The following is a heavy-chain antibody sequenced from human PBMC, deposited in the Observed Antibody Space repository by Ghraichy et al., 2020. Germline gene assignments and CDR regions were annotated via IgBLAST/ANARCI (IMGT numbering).Heavy chain of an antibody. CDR3: ARVLTDYYDSSGYYYSYHYGMDV. V-gene: IGHV2-70*11. D-gene: IGHD3-22*01. CDR1: GFSLSTSGMC. J-gene: IGHJ6*02. CDR2: IDWDDDK. Sequence: GPTLVKPTQTLTLTCTFSGFSLSTSGMCVSWIRQPPGKALEWLARIDWDDDKYYSTSLKTRLTISKDTSKNQVVLTLTNMDPVDTATYYCARVLTDYYDSSGYYYSYHYGMDVWGQGTTVTVSS.